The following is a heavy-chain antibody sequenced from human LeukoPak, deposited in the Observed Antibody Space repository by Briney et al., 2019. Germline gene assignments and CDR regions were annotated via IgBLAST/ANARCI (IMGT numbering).Heavy chain of an antibody. V-gene: IGHV4-4*07. D-gene: IGHD3-3*01. CDR1: GGSFSGYY. CDR3: ARDYDFWSSNYYGMDV. Sequence: SETLSLTCAVYGGSFSGYYWSWIRQPAGKGLEWIGRIYTSGSTNYNPSLKSRVTMSVDTSKNQFSLKLSPVTAADTAVYYCARDYDFWSSNYYGMDVWGQGTTVTVSS. CDR2: IYTSGST. J-gene: IGHJ6*02.